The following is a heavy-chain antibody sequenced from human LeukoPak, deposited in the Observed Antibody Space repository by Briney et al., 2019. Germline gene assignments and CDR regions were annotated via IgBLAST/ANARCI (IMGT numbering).Heavy chain of an antibody. J-gene: IGHJ5*02. CDR3: AKDSPNYYDSSGYHP. D-gene: IGHD3-22*01. V-gene: IGHV3-33*06. CDR2: IWYDGSNK. CDR1: GFTFSSYG. Sequence: RSGGSLGLSCAASGFTFSSYGMHWVRQAPGKGLEWVAVIWYDGSNKYYADSVKGRFTISRDNSKNTLYLQMNSLRAEDTAVYYCAKDSPNYYDSSGYHPWGQGTLVTVSS.